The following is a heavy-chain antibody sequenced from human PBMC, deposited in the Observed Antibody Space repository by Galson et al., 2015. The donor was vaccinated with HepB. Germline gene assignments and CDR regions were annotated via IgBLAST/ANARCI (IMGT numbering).Heavy chain of an antibody. D-gene: IGHD3-22*01. CDR3: ARGPMRGWFDP. J-gene: IGHJ5*02. V-gene: IGHV3-23*01. CDR2: ISGSGGRT. Sequence: SLRLSCAASRFTFSSYAMSWVRQAPGKGLEWVSGISGSGGRTFFADSVKGRFTISRDNSENTLYLQMNSLRSEDTAVYYCARGPMRGWFDPWGQGTLVTVSS. CDR1: RFTFSSYA.